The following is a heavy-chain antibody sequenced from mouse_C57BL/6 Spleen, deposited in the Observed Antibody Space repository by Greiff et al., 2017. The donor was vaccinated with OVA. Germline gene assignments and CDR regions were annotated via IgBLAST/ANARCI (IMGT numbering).Heavy chain of an antibody. CDR3: ARDGNYDYWYFDV. J-gene: IGHJ1*03. D-gene: IGHD2-1*01. CDR2: TNPNNGGT. Sequence: EVKLQESGPELVKPGASVKIPCKASGYTFTDYNMDWVKQSHGKSLEWIGDTNPNNGGTIYNQKFKGKATLTVDKSSSTAYMELRSLTSEDTAVYYCARDGNYDYWYFDVWGTGTTVTVSS. CDR1: GYTFTDYN. V-gene: IGHV1-18*01.